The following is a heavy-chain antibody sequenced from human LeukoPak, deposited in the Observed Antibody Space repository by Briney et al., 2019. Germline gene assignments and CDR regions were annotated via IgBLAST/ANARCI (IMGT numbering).Heavy chain of an antibody. CDR1: GYTFTSYG. CDR3: ASQFDFWSGYPGSYGMDV. J-gene: IGHJ6*02. Sequence: GASVKVSCKASGYTFTSYGISWVRQAPGQGLEWMGRIIPILGIANYAQKFQGRVTITADKSTSTAYMELSSLRSEDTAVYYCASQFDFWSGYPGSYGMDVWGQGTTVTVSS. CDR2: IIPILGIA. V-gene: IGHV1-69*04. D-gene: IGHD3-3*01.